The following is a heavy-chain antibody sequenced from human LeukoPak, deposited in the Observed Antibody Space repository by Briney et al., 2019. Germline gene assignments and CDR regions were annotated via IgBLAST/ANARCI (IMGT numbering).Heavy chain of an antibody. D-gene: IGHD4-17*01. CDR1: GGSISSYY. J-gene: IGHJ5*02. CDR2: IYYSGST. V-gene: IGHV4-59*01. CDR3: ARGLSYDYGDYTLSWFDP. Sequence: SETLSLTCTVSGGSISSYYWSWIRQPPGKGLEWIGYIYYSGSTNYNPSLKSRVTISVDTSKNQFSLKLSSVTAADTAVYYCARGLSYDYGDYTLSWFDPWGQGTLVTVSS.